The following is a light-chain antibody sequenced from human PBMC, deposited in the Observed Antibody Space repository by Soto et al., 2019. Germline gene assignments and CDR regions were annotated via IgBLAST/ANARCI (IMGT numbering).Light chain of an antibody. Sequence: QSVLTQPPSVSAAPGQKVTISCSGTNSDIGNNYVSWYQHFTGTAPKLLIYDNDERPSGIPDRFSGSKSGTSATLGIAGLQTGDEADYYCGAWDGGLTFLFGGGTKVTVL. J-gene: IGLJ2*01. CDR1: NSDIGNNY. CDR3: GAWDGGLTFL. CDR2: DND. V-gene: IGLV1-51*01.